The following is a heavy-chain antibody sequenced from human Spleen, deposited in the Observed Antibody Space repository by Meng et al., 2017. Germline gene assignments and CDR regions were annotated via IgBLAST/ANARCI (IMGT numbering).Heavy chain of an antibody. V-gene: IGHV4-39*02. Sequence: LQPQESVPGLVEPSETLSLTCTVSGGSISGSRYYWGWIRQPPGKGLEWSGMVYYSGSTYYNPSLKSRVTISVDTSKNHFSLKLSSVTATETAVYYCAVVIPGGWFDPWGQGTLVTVSS. D-gene: IGHD2-2*01. J-gene: IGHJ5*02. CDR1: GGSISGSRYY. CDR2: VYYSGST. CDR3: AVVIPGGWFDP.